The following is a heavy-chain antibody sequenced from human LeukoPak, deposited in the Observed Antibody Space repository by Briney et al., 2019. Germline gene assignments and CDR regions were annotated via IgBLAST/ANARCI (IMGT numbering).Heavy chain of an antibody. J-gene: IGHJ4*02. CDR1: GGTFSSYA. CDR2: IIPIFGTA. V-gene: IGHV1-69*06. CDR3: ARLGDYYDTSFDY. D-gene: IGHD3-22*01. Sequence: SVKVSCKASGGTFSSYAISWVRQAPGQGLEWMGGIIPIFGTANYAQKFQGRVTITADKSTSTAYMELSSLRSEDTAVYYCARLGDYYDTSFDYWGQGTLVTVSS.